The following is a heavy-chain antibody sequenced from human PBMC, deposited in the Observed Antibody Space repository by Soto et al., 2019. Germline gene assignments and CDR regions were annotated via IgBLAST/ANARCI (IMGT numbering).Heavy chain of an antibody. V-gene: IGHV4-59*01. J-gene: IGHJ4*02. Sequence: WTWIRQSPGRGLEWIGYIYSSGTTKYNPSLKSRVAISIDTSKNQFSLRLNSVTAADTAVYYCARTGGFARRPPDYWGRGTLVTVSS. D-gene: IGHD3-16*01. CDR3: ARTGGFARRPPDY. CDR2: IYSSGTT.